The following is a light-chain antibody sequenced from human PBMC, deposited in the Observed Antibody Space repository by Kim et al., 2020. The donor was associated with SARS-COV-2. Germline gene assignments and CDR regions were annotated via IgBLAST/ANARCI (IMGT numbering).Light chain of an antibody. Sequence: GQSIIISCTGTRSDVGGYNYVSWFQQHPGKAPKVIIYDVTKRPSGGSNRFSGSKSGNTASLTISGLQTDDEADYYCSSYSSSDIVLFGGGTQLTVL. V-gene: IGLV2-14*04. CDR2: DVT. J-gene: IGLJ2*01. CDR1: RSDVGGYNY. CDR3: SSYSSSDIVL.